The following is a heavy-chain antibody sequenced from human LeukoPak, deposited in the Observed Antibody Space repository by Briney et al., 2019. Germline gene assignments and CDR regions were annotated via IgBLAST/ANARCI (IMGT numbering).Heavy chain of an antibody. CDR2: MSPDDGFT. CDR1: ADTFSGDD. CDR3: ATESAITISGVVFHYFDP. D-gene: IGHD3-3*01. Sequence: ASVKVSCKSSADTFSGDDVHWVRQAPGQGLEWLGWMSPDDGFTGYAQDFQGRLTMTTDTTINTVFMELSGLKSEDTAVYYCATESAITISGVVFHYFDPWGQGTLVTVSS. J-gene: IGHJ5*02. V-gene: IGHV1-8*01.